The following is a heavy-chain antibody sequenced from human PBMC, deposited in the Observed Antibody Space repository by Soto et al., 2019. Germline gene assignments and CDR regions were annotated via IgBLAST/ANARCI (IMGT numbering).Heavy chain of an antibody. CDR3: ARDWHGNYFDY. V-gene: IGHV1-69*13. D-gene: IGHD1-1*01. J-gene: IGHJ4*02. CDR2: IIPYYGTA. Sequence: GASVKVSCKASGYTFTSYGISCVRQAPGQGLEWMGGIIPYYGTANYAQKFQGRVTITADESTSTAYMELSSLRSEDTAVYYCARDWHGNYFDYWGQGTLVTVSS. CDR1: GYTFTSYG.